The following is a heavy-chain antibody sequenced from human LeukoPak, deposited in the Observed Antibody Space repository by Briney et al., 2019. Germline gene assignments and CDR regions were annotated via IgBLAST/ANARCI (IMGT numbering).Heavy chain of an antibody. J-gene: IGHJ6*03. CDR3: AREVWTIFGDYYYMDV. D-gene: IGHD3-3*01. V-gene: IGHV3-74*01. CDR2: INSDGSST. Sequence: GGSLRLSCAASGFTFSSYWMHWVRQAPGKGLVWVSRINSDGSSTSYADSVKGRFTISRDNAKNSLYLQMNSLRAEDTAVYYCAREVWTIFGDYYYMDVWGKGTTVTVSS. CDR1: GFTFSSYW.